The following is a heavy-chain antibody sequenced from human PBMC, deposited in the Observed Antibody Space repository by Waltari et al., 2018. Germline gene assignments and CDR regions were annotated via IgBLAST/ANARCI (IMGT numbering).Heavy chain of an antibody. CDR1: GFTLSTSG. CDR3: ATRNPNYAFNI. J-gene: IGHJ3*02. CDR2: ISSFCTDI. Sequence: EVQLVESGGGLVKPGGSLRLSCAASGFTLSTSGMDWVRQDPGKGLVGVSSISSFCTDIHFADAEKGRFTISRDNAKNSLYLQMNSLRAEDTAVYYCATRNPNYAFNIWGQGTMVTVSS. V-gene: IGHV3-21*01.